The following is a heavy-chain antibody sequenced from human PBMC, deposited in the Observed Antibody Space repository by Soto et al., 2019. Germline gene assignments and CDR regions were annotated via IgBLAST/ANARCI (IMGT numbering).Heavy chain of an antibody. Sequence: GGSLRLSCATSGFTFSSFTMNWVRQAPGKGLEWVSSISSSSSYIYYANSMTGRFTISRDNAQNTLYLQLSSLRVEDTALYYCARSLEAHSSGYHGPTERSSPFSWGPGTLVTVSS. CDR2: ISSSSSYI. J-gene: IGHJ5*02. V-gene: IGHV3-21*01. CDR1: GFTFSSFT. CDR3: ARSLEAHSSGYHGPTERSSPFS. D-gene: IGHD3-9*01.